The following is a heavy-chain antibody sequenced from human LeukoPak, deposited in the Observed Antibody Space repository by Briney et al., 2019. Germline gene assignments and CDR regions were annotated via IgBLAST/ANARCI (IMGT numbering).Heavy chain of an antibody. J-gene: IGHJ5*02. CDR2: INHSGST. CDR3: ARGQVEWLRFGIYGP. V-gene: IGHV4-34*01. D-gene: IGHD5-12*01. CDR1: GGSFSSYY. Sequence: SETLSLTCAVYGGSFSSYYWSWIRRPPGKGLEWIGEINHSGSTNYNPSLKSRVTISVDTSKNQFSLKLTSVTAADTAVYYCARGQVEWLRFGIYGPWGQGTLVTVSS.